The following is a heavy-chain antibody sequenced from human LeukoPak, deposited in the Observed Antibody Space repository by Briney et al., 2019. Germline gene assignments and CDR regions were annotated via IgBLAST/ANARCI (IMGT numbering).Heavy chain of an antibody. CDR3: ARDHLVTPGAFDF. Sequence: PRGSLRLSCAASGFTFRIYNMNWVRQAPGKGLEWVASISSSSSYIFYADSLKGRFTISRDNAKNSLYLQMSSLRAEDTAVYFCARDHLVTPGAFDFWGQGTPVSVSS. CDR2: ISSSSSYI. V-gene: IGHV3-21*01. J-gene: IGHJ4*03. CDR1: GFTFRIYN. D-gene: IGHD5-18*01.